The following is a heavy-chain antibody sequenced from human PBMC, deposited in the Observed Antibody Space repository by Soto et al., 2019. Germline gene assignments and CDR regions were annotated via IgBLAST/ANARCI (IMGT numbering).Heavy chain of an antibody. D-gene: IGHD4-4*01. V-gene: IGHV3-9*01. J-gene: IGHJ4*02. CDR1: GFTFSSYP. CDR3: AKDMHYGNRCFYC. Sequence: GGVLTLSCAPSGFTFSSYPMTWVRQAPGKGLEWGSSISWCGGSICYADSVKGRFTISRDNAKNSLSLQMYSLRAEDTALYYCAKDMHYGNRCFYCWGQGSLVTVSS. CDR2: ISWCGGSI.